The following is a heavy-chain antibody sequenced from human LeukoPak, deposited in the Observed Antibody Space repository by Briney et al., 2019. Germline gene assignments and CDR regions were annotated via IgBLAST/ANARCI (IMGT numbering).Heavy chain of an antibody. CDR2: ISGSGGGT. D-gene: IGHD2-15*01. CDR3: AGYFCSGGSCYRYFDY. Sequence: PGGSLGLSCAASGFTFSSYAVSWVRQPPGKGLEWVSTISGSGGGTYYADSVKGRFTISRDNSKNTLYLQMNSLRPEDTAVYYCAGYFCSGGSCYRYFDYWGQGTLVTVSS. CDR1: GFTFSSYA. J-gene: IGHJ4*02. V-gene: IGHV3-23*01.